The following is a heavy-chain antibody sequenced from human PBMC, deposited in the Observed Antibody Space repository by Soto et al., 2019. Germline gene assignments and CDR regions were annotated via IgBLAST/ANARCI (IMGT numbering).Heavy chain of an antibody. J-gene: IGHJ6*03. CDR3: AKDSYMGGGNLNDVNLHYYYFMDV. Sequence: PGGSLRLSCAASGFTFDDYAMHWVRQAPGKGLEWVSGISWNSGSIGYADSVKGRFTISRDNAKNSLYLQMNSLRAEDTALYYCAKDSYMGGGNLNDVNLHYYYFMDVWGKGTTVTVSS. D-gene: IGHD1-1*01. CDR1: GFTFDDYA. V-gene: IGHV3-9*01. CDR2: ISWNSGSI.